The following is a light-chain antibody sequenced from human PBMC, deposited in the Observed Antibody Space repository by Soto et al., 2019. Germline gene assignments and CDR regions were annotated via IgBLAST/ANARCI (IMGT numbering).Light chain of an antibody. J-gene: IGKJ4*01. CDR1: QRFSNY. CDR3: QQSYGTPLT. V-gene: IGKV1-39*01. CDR2: ASS. Sequence: DMEVTQSPSSLSASVGDRVTITCRARQRFSNYLNWYQHTPGKVPKLLIYASSSLQSGVPTRFSGSGSGTDFTLTISSLQPEDFATYYCQQSYGTPLTFGGGTKIEIK.